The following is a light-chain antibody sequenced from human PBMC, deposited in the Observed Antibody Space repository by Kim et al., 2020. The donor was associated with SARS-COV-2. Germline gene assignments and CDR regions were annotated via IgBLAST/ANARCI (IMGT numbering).Light chain of an antibody. Sequence: EIVLTQSPAILSLSPGERAILSCRASQPIRTCLAWFQQKPGQPPRLLIYDASVRVAGIPTRFSGSGSGTDFTLTISSLEPEDNALYYCQQRTNWAYTFGQGTKLEI. V-gene: IGKV3-11*01. J-gene: IGKJ2*01. CDR2: DAS. CDR1: QPIRTC. CDR3: QQRTNWAYT.